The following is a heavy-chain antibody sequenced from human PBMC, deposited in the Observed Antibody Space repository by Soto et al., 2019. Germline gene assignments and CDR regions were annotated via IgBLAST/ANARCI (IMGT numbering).Heavy chain of an antibody. CDR2: ISYDGSNK. CDR3: AKDGNDLYYFDY. Sequence: GGSLRLSCAASGFTFSSYGMHWVRQAPGKGLEWVAVISYDGSNKYYADSVKGRFTNSRDNSKNTLYLQMNSLRAEDTAVYYCAKDGNDLYYFDYWGQGTLVTVSS. D-gene: IGHD1-1*01. V-gene: IGHV3-30*18. CDR1: GFTFSSYG. J-gene: IGHJ4*02.